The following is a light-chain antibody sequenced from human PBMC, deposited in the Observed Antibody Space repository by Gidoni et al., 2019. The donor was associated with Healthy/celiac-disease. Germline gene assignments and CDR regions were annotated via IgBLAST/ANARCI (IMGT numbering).Light chain of an antibody. CDR3: GTWDSSLSAVV. V-gene: IGLV1-51*01. CDR2: DHN. J-gene: IGLJ2*01. Sequence: QSVLTQPPSVSAAPGQKVTISCSGSSSNIVNNYVSWYQQLPGTAPKLLIYDHNTRPSGIPDRFSGSKSGTSATLGITGLQTGDEADYYCGTWDSSLSAVVFGGGTKLTVL. CDR1: SSNIVNNY.